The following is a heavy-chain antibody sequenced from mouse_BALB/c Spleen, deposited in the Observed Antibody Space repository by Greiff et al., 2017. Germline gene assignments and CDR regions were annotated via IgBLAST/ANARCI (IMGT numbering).Heavy chain of an antibody. V-gene: IGHV1-12*01. CDR3: ARSYGYDVGYAMDY. Sequence: QVQLQQPGAELVKPGASVKMSCKASGYTFTSYNMHWVKQTPGQGLEWIGAIYPGNGDTSYNQKFKGKATLTADKSSSTAYMQLSSLTSEDSAVYYCARSYGYDVGYAMDYWGQGTSVTVSS. D-gene: IGHD2-2*01. J-gene: IGHJ4*01. CDR2: IYPGNGDT. CDR1: GYTFTSYN.